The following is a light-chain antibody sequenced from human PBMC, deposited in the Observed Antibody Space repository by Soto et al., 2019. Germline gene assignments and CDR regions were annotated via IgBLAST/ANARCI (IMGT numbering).Light chain of an antibody. CDR2: NNN. CDR3: AAWDDSLKGWV. V-gene: IGLV1-44*01. CDR1: SSNIGINT. J-gene: IGLJ3*02. Sequence: QSVLTQPPSASGTPGQRVTISCSGSSSNIGINTVNWYQQLPGTAPKVLIYNNNQRPSGVPDRFSGSKSGTSASLAISGLQSEDETDYYCAAWDDSLKGWVFGGGTKLTVL.